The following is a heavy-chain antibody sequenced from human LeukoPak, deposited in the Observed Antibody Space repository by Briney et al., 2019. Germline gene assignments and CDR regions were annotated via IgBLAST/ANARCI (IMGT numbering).Heavy chain of an antibody. J-gene: IGHJ4*02. CDR2: IKSDGISI. Sequence: PGGSLRLSCAASGFTFSSYWMHWVRQAPGKGLVWVSRIKSDGISITYADSVKGRFTISRDNSKNTLYLQMNSLRAEDTAVYYCARAIRYNFDYWGQGTLVTVSS. D-gene: IGHD3-9*01. CDR3: ARAIRYNFDY. CDR1: GFTFSSYW. V-gene: IGHV3-74*01.